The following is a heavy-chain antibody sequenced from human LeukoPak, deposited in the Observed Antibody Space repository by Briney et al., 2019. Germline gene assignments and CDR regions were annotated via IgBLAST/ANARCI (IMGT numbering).Heavy chain of an antibody. CDR1: GFTFGTHT. V-gene: IGHV3-21*01. D-gene: IGHD2-8*01. CDR3: VRIPNNAGFPNWFDP. CDR2: ISGSGDYI. Sequence: PGGSLRLSCAASGFTFGTHTMNWVRQAPGKGLEWVSSISGSGDYIHYADSVKGRITVSRDNAKDSLYLQINSLRVEDTAVYYCVRIPNNAGFPNWFDPWGQGTLVIVSS. J-gene: IGHJ5*02.